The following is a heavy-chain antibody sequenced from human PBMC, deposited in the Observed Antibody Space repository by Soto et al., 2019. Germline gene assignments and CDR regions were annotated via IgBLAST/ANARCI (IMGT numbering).Heavy chain of an antibody. D-gene: IGHD2-8*01. CDR1: GGSISRYD. Sequence: PSEIVSLACRASGGSISRYDGSWTRQLPGKGLEVIGFAYYSGDTGYNPSLKSRVTMAVDTSNSKVSLKLSYVTAADPAVYYCARDRSTYGGGGTGEVKENWFDPWGQGALVTVS. CDR2: AYYSGDT. V-gene: IGHV4-59*01. CDR3: ARDRSTYGGGGTGEVKENWFDP. J-gene: IGHJ5*02.